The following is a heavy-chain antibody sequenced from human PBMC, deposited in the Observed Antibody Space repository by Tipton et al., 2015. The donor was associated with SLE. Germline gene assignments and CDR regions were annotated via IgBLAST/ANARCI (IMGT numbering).Heavy chain of an antibody. CDR2: ITWNSGKI. D-gene: IGHD2-2*01. CDR3: AKRGYCSSLSCYPFDY. CDR1: GFTFDDYA. Sequence: SLRLSCAASGFTFDDYAMHWVRQAPGKGLEWVSGITWNSGKIDYADSVKGRFSISRDNAKNALYLQMNSLRVEDTAIYYCAKRGYCSSLSCYPFDYWGQGALVTVSS. J-gene: IGHJ4*02. V-gene: IGHV3-9*01.